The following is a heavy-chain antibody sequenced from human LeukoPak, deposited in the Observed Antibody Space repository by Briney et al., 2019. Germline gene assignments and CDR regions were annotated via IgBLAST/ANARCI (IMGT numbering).Heavy chain of an antibody. D-gene: IGHD6-13*01. CDR3: AKDIIAAAGTDAFDI. Sequence: PGGSLRLSCAASGFTFSSYGMHWVRQAPGKGLEWVAVISYDGSNKYYAYSVKGRFTISRDNSKNTLYLQMNSLRAEDTAVYYCAKDIIAAAGTDAFDIWGQGTMVTVSS. J-gene: IGHJ3*02. CDR2: ISYDGSNK. V-gene: IGHV3-30*18. CDR1: GFTFSSYG.